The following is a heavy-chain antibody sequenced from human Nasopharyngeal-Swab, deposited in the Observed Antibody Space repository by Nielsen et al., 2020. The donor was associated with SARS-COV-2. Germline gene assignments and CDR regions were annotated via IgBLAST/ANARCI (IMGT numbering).Heavy chain of an antibody. J-gene: IGHJ6*03. V-gene: IGHV5-10-1*01. D-gene: IGHD2-15*01. Sequence: KVSCKGSGYSFTSYWISWVRQMPGKGLEWMGRIDPSDSYTNYSPSFQGHVTISADKSISTAYLQWSSLKASDTAMYYCARRAYCSGGSCYSPHYYYMDVWGKGTTVTVSS. CDR1: GYSFTSYW. CDR2: IDPSDSYT. CDR3: ARRAYCSGGSCYSPHYYYMDV.